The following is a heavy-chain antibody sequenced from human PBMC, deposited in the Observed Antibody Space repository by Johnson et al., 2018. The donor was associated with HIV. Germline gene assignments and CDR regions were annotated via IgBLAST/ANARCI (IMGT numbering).Heavy chain of an antibody. CDR3: AKDRVRYTSDVDAFDL. CDR1: GFTFSSYG. V-gene: IGHV3-33*03. J-gene: IGHJ3*01. Sequence: QEQLVESGGGVVRPGGSLRLSCAASGFTFSSYGIHWVRPAPGKGLEWVAVIWYDGSNKFYADSVRGRFTISRDNAENSLYLQMNSLRAEDTALYSCAKDRVRYTSDVDAFDLWGQGTMVTVSS. CDR2: IWYDGSNK. D-gene: IGHD3-22*01.